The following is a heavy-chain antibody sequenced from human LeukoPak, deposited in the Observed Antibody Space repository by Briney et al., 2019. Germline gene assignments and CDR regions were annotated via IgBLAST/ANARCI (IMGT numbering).Heavy chain of an antibody. J-gene: IGHJ4*02. CDR2: IHYSGTT. D-gene: IGHD6-6*01. Sequence: SETLSLTSTVSGGSISAYYWSWIRQPPGTGLEWIGYIHYSGTTNYYPSLKSRVAIALDTSKNQFSLKLNSVTAADTAVYYCARFGTSSSRFFDQWGQGTLVTVSS. V-gene: IGHV4-59*01. CDR1: GGSISAYY. CDR3: ARFGTSSSRFFDQ.